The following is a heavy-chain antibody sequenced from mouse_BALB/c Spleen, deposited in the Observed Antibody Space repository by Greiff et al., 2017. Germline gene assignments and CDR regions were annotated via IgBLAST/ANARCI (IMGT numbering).Heavy chain of an antibody. J-gene: IGHJ2*01. CDR2: ISSGSSTI. D-gene: IGHD2-3*01. Sequence: EVHLVESGGGLVQPGGSRKLSCAASGFTFSSFGMHWVRQAPEKGLEWVAYISSGSSTIYYADTVKGRFTISRDNPKNTLFLQMTSLRSEDTAMYYCARIDGYGGDYFDYWGQGTTLTVSS. V-gene: IGHV5-17*02. CDR1: GFTFSSFG. CDR3: ARIDGYGGDYFDY.